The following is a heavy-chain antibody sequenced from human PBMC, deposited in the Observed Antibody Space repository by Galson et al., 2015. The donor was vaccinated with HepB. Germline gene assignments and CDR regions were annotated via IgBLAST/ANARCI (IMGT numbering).Heavy chain of an antibody. D-gene: IGHD2-2*01. CDR1: GFTFSGSA. CDR2: IRGRANSHAT. CDR3: PRLGDLSGYSSS. V-gene: IGHV3-73*01. J-gene: IGHJ4*02. Sequence: SLRLSCAASGFTFSGSAIHWVRQTSGKGLEWVGLIRGRANSHATAYAASLKGRFTISRADSKNTAYLHMNNLKTEDTAVYYCPRLGDLSGYSSSGGQGTLVTVSS.